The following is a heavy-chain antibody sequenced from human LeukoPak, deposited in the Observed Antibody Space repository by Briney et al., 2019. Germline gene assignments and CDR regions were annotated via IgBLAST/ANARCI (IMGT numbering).Heavy chain of an antibody. CDR3: ARDGYIVATSYYYGMDV. V-gene: IGHV1-46*01. Sequence: ASVKVSCMASGYTFTSYYMHWVRQAPGQGLEWMGIINPSGGSTSYAQKFQGRVTMTRDTSTSTVYMELSSLRSEDTAVYYCARDGYIVATSYYYGMDVWGQGTTVTVSS. J-gene: IGHJ6*02. D-gene: IGHD5-12*01. CDR1: GYTFTSYY. CDR2: INPSGGST.